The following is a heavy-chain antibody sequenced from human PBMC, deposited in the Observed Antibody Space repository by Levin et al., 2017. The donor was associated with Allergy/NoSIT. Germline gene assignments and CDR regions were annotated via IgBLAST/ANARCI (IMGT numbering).Heavy chain of an antibody. CDR2: IRSKANSYAT. J-gene: IGHJ6*02. CDR1: GFTFSGSA. V-gene: IGHV3-73*01. Sequence: GESLKISCAASGFTFSGSAMHWVRQASGKGLEWVGRIRSKANSYATAYAASVKGRFTISRDDSKNTAYLQMNSLKTEDTAVYYCTRQDYGDYYYYYGMDVWGQGTTVTVSS. D-gene: IGHD4-17*01. CDR3: TRQDYGDYYYYYGMDV.